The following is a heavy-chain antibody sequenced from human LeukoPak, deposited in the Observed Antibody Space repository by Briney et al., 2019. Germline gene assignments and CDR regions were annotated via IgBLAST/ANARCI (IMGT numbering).Heavy chain of an antibody. CDR1: GGSISTYY. J-gene: IGHJ4*02. D-gene: IGHD1-7*01. Sequence: SETLSLTCTVSGGSISTYYWSWIRQPPGKRLEWIGYIHYSGGTNYNPSLKSRVTISVDTSKNQFSLKLSSVTAADTAVYYCARGGELWPIDYWGQGTLVTVSS. CDR3: ARGGELWPIDY. V-gene: IGHV4-59*01. CDR2: IHYSGGT.